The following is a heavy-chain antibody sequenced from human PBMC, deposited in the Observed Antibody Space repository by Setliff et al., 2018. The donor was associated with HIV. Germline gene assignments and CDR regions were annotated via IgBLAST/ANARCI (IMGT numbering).Heavy chain of an antibody. J-gene: IGHJ4*02. V-gene: IGHV3-15*04. CDR2: IERKANGGTT. CDR1: GFTFSDAW. Sequence: GGSLRLSCAVSGFTFSDAWMSWVRQAPGKGLEWVGRIERKANGGTTDYAAPVKGRFTISRDDSTDTLYLQMNSLKTEDTAVYYCVGNFLGNWGQGTLVTVSS. D-gene: IGHD1-7*01. CDR3: VGNFLGN.